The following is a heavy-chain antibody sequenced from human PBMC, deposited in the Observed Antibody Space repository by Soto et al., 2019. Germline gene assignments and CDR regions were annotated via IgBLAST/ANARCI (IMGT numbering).Heavy chain of an antibody. V-gene: IGHV3-23*01. Sequence: GGSLRLSCAASGFTFSSYAMSWVRQAPGKGLEWVSSISGSDGSTYCPDSVKGLCTISRDNSKNTLYLQRNSLRAEDKAVYYCANRPDQLKAYYFDYWGQGTLVTVSS. CDR1: GFTFSSYA. CDR2: ISGSDGST. CDR3: ANRPDQLKAYYFDY. J-gene: IGHJ4*02. D-gene: IGHD2-2*01.